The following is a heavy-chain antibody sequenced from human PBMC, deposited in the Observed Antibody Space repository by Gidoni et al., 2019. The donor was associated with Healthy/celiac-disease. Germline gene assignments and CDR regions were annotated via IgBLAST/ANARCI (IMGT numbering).Heavy chain of an antibody. D-gene: IGHD3-10*01. J-gene: IGHJ6*03. CDR3: AKDVVGEYFGFYYMDV. Sequence: EVQLLESGGGLVQPGGSLRLSCAASGFPFSSYAMSWVRQAPGKGLEWVSAISGSGGSTYYADSVKGRFTISRENSKNTLYLQMNSLRAEDTAVYYCAKDVVGEYFGFYYMDVWGKGTTVTVSS. CDR2: ISGSGGST. V-gene: IGHV3-23*01. CDR1: GFPFSSYA.